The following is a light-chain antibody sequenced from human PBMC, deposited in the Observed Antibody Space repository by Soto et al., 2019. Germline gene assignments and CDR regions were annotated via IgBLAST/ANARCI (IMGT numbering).Light chain of an antibody. Sequence: EIVLTQSPASLSVSPGERAALCCRASQSIAISLAWYQQKPGLAPRLLIYGASTRATGIPARFSGSGSGTEFTLTINGLQSEDFAVYYCHQYNDWWTFGQGTKVEIK. V-gene: IGKV3-15*01. J-gene: IGKJ1*01. CDR1: QSIAIS. CDR3: HQYNDWWT. CDR2: GAS.